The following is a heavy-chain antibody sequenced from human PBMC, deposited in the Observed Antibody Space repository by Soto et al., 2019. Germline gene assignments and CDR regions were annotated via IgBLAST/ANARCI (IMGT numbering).Heavy chain of an antibody. Sequence: EVQLVESGGGLVXPGGSLRLSCAASGFTFSSYWMSWVRQAPGXGLEXVANIKQDGSEKYYVDSVKGRFTITRDNAKNSLYLQXXXLXXXDTAVYYCARETGVWGPTLNTFNFDYWGQGTLVTVSS. D-gene: IGHD1-26*01. V-gene: IGHV3-7*01. CDR2: IKQDGSEK. CDR3: ARETGVWGPTLNTFNFDY. J-gene: IGHJ4*02. CDR1: GFTFSSYW.